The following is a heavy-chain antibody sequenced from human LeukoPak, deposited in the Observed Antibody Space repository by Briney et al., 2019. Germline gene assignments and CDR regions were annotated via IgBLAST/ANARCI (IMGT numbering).Heavy chain of an antibody. J-gene: IGHJ3*01. CDR2: IRPDNGNT. CDR3: ARGAISSDGFDL. V-gene: IGHV1-18*01. D-gene: IGHD3-3*01. Sequence: ASVKVSCTSSGYTFTSYHFSWVRQAPGQGLEWMGWIRPDNGNTNYAQKFQGRLTMTTETSTTTAYMELRSLSSDDTAVYYCARGAISSDGFDLWGQGTMVTVSS. CDR1: GYTFTSYH.